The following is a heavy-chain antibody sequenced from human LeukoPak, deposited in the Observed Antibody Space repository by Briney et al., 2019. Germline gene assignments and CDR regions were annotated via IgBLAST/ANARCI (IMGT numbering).Heavy chain of an antibody. D-gene: IGHD3-9*01. CDR3: AKQFGYDILTAFDY. CDR2: ISGSGGST. CDR1: GFTFSSDA. V-gene: IGHV3-23*01. Sequence: GGSLRLSCAASGFTFSSDAMSWVRQAPGKGLEWVSAISGSGGSTYYADSVKGRFTISRDNSKNTLYLQMNSLRAEDTAVYYCAKQFGYDILTAFDYWGQGTLVTVSS. J-gene: IGHJ4*02.